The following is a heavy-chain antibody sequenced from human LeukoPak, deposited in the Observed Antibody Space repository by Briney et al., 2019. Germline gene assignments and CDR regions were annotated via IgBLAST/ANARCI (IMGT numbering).Heavy chain of an antibody. CDR3: AKELQGVGALADNWFDP. V-gene: IGHV3-23*01. CDR1: GFTFSSYA. D-gene: IGHD1-26*01. Sequence: GGCLRLSCAASGFTFSSYAMSWVRQAPGKGLEWVSAISGSGGSTYYADSVKGRFTISRDNSKNTLYLQMNSLRAEDTAVYYCAKELQGVGALADNWFDPWGQGTLVTVSS. J-gene: IGHJ5*02. CDR2: ISGSGGST.